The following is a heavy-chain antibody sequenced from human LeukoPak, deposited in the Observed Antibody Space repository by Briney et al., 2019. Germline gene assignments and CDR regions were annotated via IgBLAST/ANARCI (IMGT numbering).Heavy chain of an antibody. V-gene: IGHV3-15*01. J-gene: IGHJ3*02. CDR1: GFTFSNAW. CDR2: IKSKTDGGTT. CDR3: TTKFSYDAFDI. Sequence: PGGSLRLSCAASGFTFSNAWMSWVRQAPGKGLEWVGRIKSKTDGGTTDYAAPVKGRFTISRDDSKNTLYLQMNGLKTEDTAVYYCTTKFSYDAFDIWGQGTMVTVSS.